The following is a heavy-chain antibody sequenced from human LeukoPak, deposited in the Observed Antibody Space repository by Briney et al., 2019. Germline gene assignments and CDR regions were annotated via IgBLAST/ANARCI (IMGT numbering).Heavy chain of an antibody. V-gene: IGHV4-39*07. CDR2: IYYSGST. CDR3: AREFPRDYDILTGYPIDWFDP. CDR1: GGSISSSSYY. D-gene: IGHD3-9*01. J-gene: IGHJ5*02. Sequence: PSETLSLTCTVSGGSISSSSYYWGWIRQPPGKGLEWIGSIYYSGSTYYNPSLKSRVTISVDTSKNQFSLKLSSVTAADTAVYYCAREFPRDYDILTGYPIDWFDPWGQGTLVTVSS.